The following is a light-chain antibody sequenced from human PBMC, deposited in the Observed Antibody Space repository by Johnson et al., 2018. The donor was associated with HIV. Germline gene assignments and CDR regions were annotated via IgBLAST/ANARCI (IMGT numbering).Light chain of an antibody. J-gene: IGLJ1*01. CDR3: GTWDSSLSLFV. V-gene: IGLV1-51*02. CDR2: ENH. Sequence: QPVLTQPPSVSAAPGQKVTISCSGSSSNIGNNYVSWYQQLPGTAPKLLIYENHKRPSGIPDRFSGSKSGTSATLGITGLQTGDAADYYCGTWDSSLSLFVFGTGTKVTVL. CDR1: SSNIGNNY.